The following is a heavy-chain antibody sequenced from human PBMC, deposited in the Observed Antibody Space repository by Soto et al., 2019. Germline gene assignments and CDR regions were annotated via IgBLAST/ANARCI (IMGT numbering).Heavy chain of an antibody. CDR2: IWYDGSNK. D-gene: IGHD5-18*01. V-gene: IGHV3-33*01. J-gene: IGHJ4*02. CDR1: GVTFSIYG. Sequence: PWWSMGLACAACGVTFSIYGMHGVRQAPGKGLEWVAVIWYDGSNKYYADSVKGRFTISRDNSKNTLYLQMTSLSAEDTAVYYCGRGYNYADFWGQGTLVTVSS. CDR3: GRGYNYADF.